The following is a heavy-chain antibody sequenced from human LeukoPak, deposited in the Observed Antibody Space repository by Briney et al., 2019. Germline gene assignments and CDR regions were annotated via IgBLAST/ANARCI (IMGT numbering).Heavy chain of an antibody. CDR2: IYYSGST. V-gene: IGHV4-31*03. J-gene: IGHJ4*02. CDR3: ARFGTFPGVDY. CDR1: GGSISSGGYY. Sequence: PSETLSLTCTVSGGSISSGGYYWSWIRQHPGKGLEWIGYIYYSGSTYYNPSLKSRVTISVDTSKNQFSLKLSSVTAADTAVYYCARFGTFPGVDYWGQGTLVTVSS. D-gene: IGHD2-8*02.